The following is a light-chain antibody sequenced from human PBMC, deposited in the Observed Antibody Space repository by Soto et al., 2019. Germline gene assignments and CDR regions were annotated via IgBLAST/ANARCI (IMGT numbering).Light chain of an antibody. V-gene: IGLV4-60*03. CDR3: ETWDSNTHTV. CDR2: LERSGSY. CDR1: SGHNTYT. J-gene: IGLJ7*01. Sequence: QSVLTQSSSASASLGSSVKLTCTLSSGHNTYTIAWHQQQPGKAPRYLMKLERSGSYDKGSGVPDRCSGSSSGADRYLTISNLQAEDEADYYCETWDSNTHTVFGGGTQLTVL.